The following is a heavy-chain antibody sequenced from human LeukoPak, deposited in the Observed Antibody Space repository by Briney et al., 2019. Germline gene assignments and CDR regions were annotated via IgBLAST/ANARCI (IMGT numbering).Heavy chain of an antibody. CDR1: GGSFSGYY. J-gene: IGHJ6*02. D-gene: IGHD6-19*01. Sequence: SETLSLTCAVYGGSFSGYYWSWIRQPPGKGLEWIGEINHSGSTNYNPSLKSRVTISVDTSKNQFSLKLSSVTAADTAVYYCARLGYSSGWYVYCYGMDVWGQGTTVTVSS. CDR3: ARLGYSSGWYVYCYGMDV. CDR2: INHSGST. V-gene: IGHV4-34*01.